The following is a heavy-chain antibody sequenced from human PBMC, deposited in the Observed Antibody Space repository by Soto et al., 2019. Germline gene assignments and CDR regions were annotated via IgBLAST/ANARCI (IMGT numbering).Heavy chain of an antibody. J-gene: IGHJ5*02. CDR2: ISSSSSTI. CDR3: AREGLQYNWFDP. Sequence: GGSLRLSCADSVLPFSSYSMNWVRQAPGKGLEWVSYISSSSSTIYYADSVKGRFTISRDNAKNSLYLQMNSLRDEDTAVYYCAREGLQYNWFDPWGQGTLVTVSS. D-gene: IGHD4-4*01. CDR1: VLPFSSYS. V-gene: IGHV3-48*02.